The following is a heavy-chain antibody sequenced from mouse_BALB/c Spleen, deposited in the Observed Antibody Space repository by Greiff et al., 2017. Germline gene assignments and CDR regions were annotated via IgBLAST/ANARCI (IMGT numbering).Heavy chain of an antibody. Sequence: EVQGVESGGGLVKPGGSLKLSCAASGFTFSSYAMSWVRQTPEKRLEWVASISSGGSTYYPDSVKGRFTISRDNARNILYLQMSSLRSEDTAMYYCARDDSFAYWGQGTLVTVSA. CDR2: ISSGGST. V-gene: IGHV5-6-5*01. CDR3: ARDDSFAY. CDR1: GFTFSSYA. D-gene: IGHD2-4*01. J-gene: IGHJ3*01.